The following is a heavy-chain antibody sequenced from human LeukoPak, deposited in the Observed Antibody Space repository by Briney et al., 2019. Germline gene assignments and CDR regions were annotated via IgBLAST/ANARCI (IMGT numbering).Heavy chain of an antibody. Sequence: GGSLRLSCAASGFTLSGYSMSWVRQAPGRGLEWVSTISGSGGSTYYADSVKGRFTISRDNSKNTLYLQMNSLRAEDTAVYYCAKDRRSGGSCSDYWGQGTLVTVSS. J-gene: IGHJ4*02. CDR1: GFTLSGYS. V-gene: IGHV3-23*01. CDR3: AKDRRSGGSCSDY. CDR2: ISGSGGST. D-gene: IGHD2-15*01.